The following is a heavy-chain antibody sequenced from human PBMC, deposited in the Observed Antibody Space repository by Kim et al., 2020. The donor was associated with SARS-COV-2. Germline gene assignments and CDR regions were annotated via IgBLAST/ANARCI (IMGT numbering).Heavy chain of an antibody. CDR3: VRPWHPNCGGDFYSGYFDL. CDR2: IYNPQGP. Sequence: SETLSLTCTVSGASVSTHYWAWIRQSPGGPLEWIGHIYNPQGPNYNPSLKSRLSISLDTSTNQFSLRLTSVRASDPAVYFCVRPWHPNCGGDFYSGYFDL. J-gene: IGHJ2*01. CDR1: GASVSTHY. V-gene: IGHV4-4*09. D-gene: IGHD2-21*02.